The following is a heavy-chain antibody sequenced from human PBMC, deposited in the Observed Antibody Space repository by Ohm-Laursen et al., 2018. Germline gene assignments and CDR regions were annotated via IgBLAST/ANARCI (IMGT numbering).Heavy chain of an antibody. Sequence: SQTLSLTCTVSGESISSYYWSWIRQPPGKGLEWIGYIYYSGSTNYNPSLKSRVTISVDTSKNQFSLKLSSVTAADTAVYYCARGSRDGLYDYWGQGTLVTVSS. D-gene: IGHD5-24*01. CDR3: ARGSRDGLYDY. CDR1: GESISSYY. J-gene: IGHJ4*02. CDR2: IYYSGST. V-gene: IGHV4-59*01.